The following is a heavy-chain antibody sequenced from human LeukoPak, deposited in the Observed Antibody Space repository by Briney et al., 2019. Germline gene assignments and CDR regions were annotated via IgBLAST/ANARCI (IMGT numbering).Heavy chain of an antibody. Sequence: GGSLRLSCAASGFTFSKYAMGWVRQAPGKGLEWVSAISGSGGSTYYADSVKGRFTISRDDSKNSLYLQMNSLKTEDTAVYYCARDRRTMVRGRDYYYYYGMDVWGQGTTVTVSS. CDR3: ARDRRTMVRGRDYYYYYGMDV. D-gene: IGHD3-10*01. V-gene: IGHV3-23*01. CDR1: GFTFSKYA. CDR2: ISGSGGST. J-gene: IGHJ6*02.